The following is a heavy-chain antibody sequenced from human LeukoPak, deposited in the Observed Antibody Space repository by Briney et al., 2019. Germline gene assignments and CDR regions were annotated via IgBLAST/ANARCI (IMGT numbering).Heavy chain of an antibody. V-gene: IGHV4-39*07. D-gene: IGHD1-26*01. CDR3: ARVEKDSGSYYVTYYYYMDV. Sequence: SETLSLTCTVSGGSINSSSYYWGWIRQPPGKGLEWIGNIYYIGSTYYNLSLKSRVTISVDTAKNQFSLKLSSVTAADTAVYYCARVEKDSGSYYVTYYYYMDVWGKGTTVTVSS. CDR1: GGSINSSSYY. J-gene: IGHJ6*03. CDR2: IYYIGST.